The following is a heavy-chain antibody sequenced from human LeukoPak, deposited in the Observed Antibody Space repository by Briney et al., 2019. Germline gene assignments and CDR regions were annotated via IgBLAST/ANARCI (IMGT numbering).Heavy chain of an antibody. CDR2: ISAYNGNT. CDR3: ARDMAAGPPNYYYYGMDV. V-gene: IGHV1-18*01. Sequence: ASVKVSCKASGYTFISYGISWVRQAPGQGLEWMGWISAYNGNTNYAQKLQGRVTMTTDTSTSTAYMELRSLRSDDTAVYYCARDMAAGPPNYYYYGMDVWGQGTTVTVSS. CDR1: GYTFISYG. D-gene: IGHD6-13*01. J-gene: IGHJ6*02.